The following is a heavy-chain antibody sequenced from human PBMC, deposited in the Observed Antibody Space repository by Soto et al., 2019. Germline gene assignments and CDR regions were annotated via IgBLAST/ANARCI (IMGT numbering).Heavy chain of an antibody. CDR1: GGSFSGYY. Sequence: PSETLSLTCAVYGGSFSGYYWSWIRQPPGKGLEWIGEINHSGSTNYNPSLKSRVTISVDTSKNQFSLKLSSVTAADTAVYYCARGATIKSFDPWGQGTLVTVSS. D-gene: IGHD2-21*01. V-gene: IGHV4-34*01. CDR2: INHSGST. CDR3: ARGATIKSFDP. J-gene: IGHJ5*02.